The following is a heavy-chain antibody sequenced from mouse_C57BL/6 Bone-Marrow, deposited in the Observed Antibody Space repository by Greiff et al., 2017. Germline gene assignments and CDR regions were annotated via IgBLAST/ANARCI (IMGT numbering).Heavy chain of an antibody. V-gene: IGHV5-9-1*02. J-gene: IGHJ4*01. CDR2: ISSGGDYI. Sequence: EVQWVESGEGLVKPGGSLKLSCAASGFTFSSYAMSWVRQTPEKRLEWVAYISSGGDYIYYADTVKGRFTISRDNARNTLYLQMSSLKSEDTAMYYCTRDYYGSRGAFYYAMDYWGQGTSVTVSS. CDR3: TRDYYGSRGAFYYAMDY. D-gene: IGHD1-1*01. CDR1: GFTFSSYA.